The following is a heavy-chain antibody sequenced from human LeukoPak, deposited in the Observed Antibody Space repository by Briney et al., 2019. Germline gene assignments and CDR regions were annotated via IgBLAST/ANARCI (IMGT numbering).Heavy chain of an antibody. CDR2: IIPIFGTA. CDR1: GGTFSSFA. Sequence: ASVKVSCKASGGTFSSFAISWLRQAPGQGLEWMGGIIPIFGTANYAQKFQGRVTITADESTSTAYMELSSLRSEDTAVYYCAREVLERLPERSYWYFDLWGRGTLVTVSS. V-gene: IGHV1-69*13. D-gene: IGHD1-1*01. J-gene: IGHJ2*01. CDR3: AREVLERLPERSYWYFDL.